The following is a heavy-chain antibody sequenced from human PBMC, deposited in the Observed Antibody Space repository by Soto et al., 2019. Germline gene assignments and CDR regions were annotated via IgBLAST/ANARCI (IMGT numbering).Heavy chain of an antibody. V-gene: IGHV3-23*01. D-gene: IGHD3-16*01. Sequence: EVQLLESGGGLVQPGGSLRLSCGAAGFTFSSCAMSWVRQAPGKGLEWVSAITVSGNTTYYADSVKGRFTISRDNSKNTLWLQMNSLGAEDTAVYYCAAMITLSNWDYWGQGTLVTVSS. CDR3: AAMITLSNWDY. CDR1: GFTFSSCA. J-gene: IGHJ4*02. CDR2: ITVSGNTT.